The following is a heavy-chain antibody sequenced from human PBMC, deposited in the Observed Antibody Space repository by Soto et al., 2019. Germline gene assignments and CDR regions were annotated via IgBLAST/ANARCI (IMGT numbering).Heavy chain of an antibody. V-gene: IGHV4-39*01. CDR2: IYYSGST. D-gene: IGHD3-9*01. CDR3: ARLPTLYYDILTGYEYDPNWFDP. Sequence: SETLSLTCTVSGGSISSSSYYWGWIRQPPGKGLEWIGSIYYSGSTYYNPSLKSRVTISVDTSKNQFSLKLSSVTAADTAVYYCARLPTLYYDILTGYEYDPNWFDPWGQGTLVTVSS. CDR1: GGSISSSSYY. J-gene: IGHJ5*02.